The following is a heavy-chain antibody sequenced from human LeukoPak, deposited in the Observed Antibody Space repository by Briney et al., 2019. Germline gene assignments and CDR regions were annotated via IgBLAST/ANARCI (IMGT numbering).Heavy chain of an antibody. CDR2: ISYDGSNK. CDR3: ARVRAHSRYCSSTSCYGWFDP. D-gene: IGHD2-2*01. V-gene: IGHV3-30*06. CDR1: GFTFSSYG. J-gene: IGHJ5*02. Sequence: PGGSLRLSCAASGFTFSSYGMHWVRQAPGKGLEWVAVISYDGSNKYYADSVKGRFTISRDNSKNTLYLQMNSLRAEDTAVYYCARVRAHSRYCSSTSCYGWFDPWGQGTLVTVSS.